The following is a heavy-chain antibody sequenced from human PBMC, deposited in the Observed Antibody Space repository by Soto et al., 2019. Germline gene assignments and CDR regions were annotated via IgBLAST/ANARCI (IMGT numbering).Heavy chain of an antibody. CDR2: IYHSGST. J-gene: IGHJ4*02. Sequence: PSETLSLTCSVSGASISSYYWSWIRQPPGKGLEWIGYIYHSGSTNYNPSLKSRVTISVDTSKNQFSLKLTSVTAADTAVYYCARDKITGLFDYWGQGTLVTVSS. CDR1: GASISSYY. D-gene: IGHD2-8*02. V-gene: IGHV4-59*12. CDR3: ARDKITGLFDY.